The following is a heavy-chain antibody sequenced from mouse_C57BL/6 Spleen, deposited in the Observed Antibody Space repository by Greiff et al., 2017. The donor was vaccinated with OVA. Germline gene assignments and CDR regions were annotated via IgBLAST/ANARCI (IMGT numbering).Heavy chain of an antibody. CDR2: ISYSGST. CDR3: ARRGYDYDGAWFAY. J-gene: IGHJ3*01. V-gene: IGHV3-1*01. Sequence: EVMLVESGPGMVKPSQSLSLTCTVTGYSITSGYDWHWIRHFPGNKLEWMGYISYSGSTNYNPSLKSRISITHDTPKNHFFLKLNSVTTEDTATYYCARRGYDYDGAWFAYWGQGTLVTVSA. D-gene: IGHD2-4*01. CDR1: GYSITSGYD.